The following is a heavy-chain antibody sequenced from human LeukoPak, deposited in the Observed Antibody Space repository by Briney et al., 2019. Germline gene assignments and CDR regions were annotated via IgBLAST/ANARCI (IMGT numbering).Heavy chain of an antibody. V-gene: IGHV5-51*07. D-gene: IGHD1-1*01. CDR1: EYSFACYW. CDR2: IYPGDADT. CDR3: VRRKTAISDDFDV. J-gene: IGHJ3*01. Sequence: GESLKISCDCLEYSFACYWNGGGHQMPGKGLEWMGIIYPGDADTRYSPSFRGRVTISADRTTSSAHLHWRSLNASDTAMYYCVRRKTAISDDFDVWGHGTMVIVSS.